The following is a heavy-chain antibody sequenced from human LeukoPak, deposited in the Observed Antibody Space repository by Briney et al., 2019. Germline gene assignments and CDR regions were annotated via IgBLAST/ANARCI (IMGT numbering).Heavy chain of an antibody. CDR1: GFTFSSYS. D-gene: IGHD3-10*01. CDR2: ISGSGGST. CDR3: AKDAGTYYYGSGSHAFDI. J-gene: IGHJ3*02. V-gene: IGHV3-23*01. Sequence: GGSLRLSCAASGFTFSSYSMSWVRQAPGEGLEWGSAISGSGGSTYYADSVKGRFTISRDNSKNTLYLQMNSLRAEDTAVYYCAKDAGTYYYGSGSHAFDIWGQGTMVTVSS.